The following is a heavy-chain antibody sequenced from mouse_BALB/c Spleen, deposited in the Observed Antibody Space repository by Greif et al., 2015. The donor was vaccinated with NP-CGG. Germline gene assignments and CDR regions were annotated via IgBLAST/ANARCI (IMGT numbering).Heavy chain of an antibody. CDR1: GYTFTSYW. Sequence: VQLQQSGAELAKPGASAKMSCKASGYTFTSYWMHWVKQRPGQGLEWIGYINPSTGYTEYNQKFKDKATLTADKSSSTAYMQLSSLTSEDSAVYYCARRGDYDGFDYWGQGTTLTVSS. V-gene: IGHV1-7*01. D-gene: IGHD2-4*01. J-gene: IGHJ2*01. CDR2: INPSTGYT. CDR3: ARRGDYDGFDY.